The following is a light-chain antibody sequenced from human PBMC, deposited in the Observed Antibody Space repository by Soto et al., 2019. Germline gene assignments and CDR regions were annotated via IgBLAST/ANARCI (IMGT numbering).Light chain of an antibody. CDR1: QSVATSY. Sequence: EIVLTQSPGTLSLSLGERATLSCRTSQSVATSYLAWYQQKPGQAPRLLIYGATTRATGIPDRFSGSGSRPDLTLTITELEHEDFAVCYCQRYARSPRTFGQGTKVEI. CDR3: QRYARSPRT. J-gene: IGKJ1*01. V-gene: IGKV3-20*01. CDR2: GAT.